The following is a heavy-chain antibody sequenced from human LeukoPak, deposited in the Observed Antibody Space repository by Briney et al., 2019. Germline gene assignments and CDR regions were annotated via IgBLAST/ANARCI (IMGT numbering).Heavy chain of an antibody. CDR2: ISSSSSYI. D-gene: IGHD3-9*01. CDR1: GFTFSSYS. V-gene: IGHV3-21*01. CDR3: SRFLSDDYEILTGYLDDDY. Sequence: GSLRLSCAASGFTFSSYSMNWVRQAPGKGLEWVSSISSSSSYIYYADSVKGRFTISRDNAKNSLYLQMNTLRAEDTAVYYYSRFLSDDYEILTGYLDDDYWGQGTLVTVSS. J-gene: IGHJ4*02.